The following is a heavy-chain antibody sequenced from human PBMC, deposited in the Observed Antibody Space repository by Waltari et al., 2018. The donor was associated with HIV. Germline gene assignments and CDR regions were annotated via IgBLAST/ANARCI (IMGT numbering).Heavy chain of an antibody. CDR3: ARHALRVGAAYWNFDL. V-gene: IGHV4-39*01. Sequence: QLQLQESGPGLVKPSETLSLTCTVSGGSVRSRSYFWGWIRQPPGKGLEWVGRIDYTGRAYYNPSLKSRVTISVDTSKNQFSLKVTSVTAADTAVYYCARHALRVGAAYWNFDLWGRGTLVTVSS. CDR2: IDYTGRA. CDR1: GGSVRSRSYF. D-gene: IGHD1-26*01. J-gene: IGHJ2*01.